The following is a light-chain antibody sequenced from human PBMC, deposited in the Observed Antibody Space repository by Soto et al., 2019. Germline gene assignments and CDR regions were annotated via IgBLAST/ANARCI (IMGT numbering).Light chain of an antibody. CDR1: QSVTKNY. Sequence: EIVLTQSPGTLSLSPGERATLSCRASQSVTKNYLSWYQQKAGQAPRLLIYLASTRAAGIPDRFSGSGSGTDFTLTISRLELEDFAVYYCQQYGELPPRYTFGQGTKLEI. CDR3: QQYGELPPRYT. CDR2: LAS. J-gene: IGKJ2*01. V-gene: IGKV3-20*01.